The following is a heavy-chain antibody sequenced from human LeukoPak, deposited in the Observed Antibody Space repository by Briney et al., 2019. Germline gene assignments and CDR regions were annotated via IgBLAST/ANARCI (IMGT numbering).Heavy chain of an antibody. CDR2: ISSNGGST. D-gene: IGHD3-10*01. J-gene: IGHJ6*03. Sequence: QPGGSLRLSCAASGFTFSSYAMHWVRQAPGKGLEYVSAISSNGGSTYYANSVKGRFTISRDNSKNTLYLQMGSLRAEDMAVYYCARDGPQRMVSYYYYYMDVWGKGTTVTVSS. V-gene: IGHV3-64*01. CDR1: GFTFSSYA. CDR3: ARDGPQRMVSYYYYYMDV.